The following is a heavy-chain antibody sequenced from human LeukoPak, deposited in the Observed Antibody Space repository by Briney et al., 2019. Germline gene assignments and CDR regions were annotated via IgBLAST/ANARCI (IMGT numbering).Heavy chain of an antibody. D-gene: IGHD2-2*01. J-gene: IGHJ3*02. CDR1: GFTVSSNY. CDR2: IYSGGST. Sequence: GGSLRLSCAASGFTVSSNYMSWVRQAPGKGLEWVSVIYSGGSTYYADSVKGRFTVSRDNSKNTLFLQLNNLRAEDTAVYYCARRILSTSWTDSFDIWGQGTMVTVSS. CDR3: ARRILSTSWTDSFDI. V-gene: IGHV3-53*01.